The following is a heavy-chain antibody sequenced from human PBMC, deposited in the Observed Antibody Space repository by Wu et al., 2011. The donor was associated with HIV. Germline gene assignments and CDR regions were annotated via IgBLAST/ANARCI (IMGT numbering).Heavy chain of an antibody. J-gene: IGHJ6*03. V-gene: IGHV1-69*15. CDR2: IIPIFGTA. D-gene: IGHD2-2*01. Sequence: QVQAGAGLGLRVEKPGSSVKVSCKASGGTFSSYAISWVRQAPGQGLEWMGRIIPIFGTANYAQKFQGRVTITADESTSTAYMELSSLRSEDTAVYYCARMDVVVPAAINYYYMDVWGKGTTVTVSS. CDR3: ARMDVVVPAAINYYYMDV. CDR1: GGTFSSYA.